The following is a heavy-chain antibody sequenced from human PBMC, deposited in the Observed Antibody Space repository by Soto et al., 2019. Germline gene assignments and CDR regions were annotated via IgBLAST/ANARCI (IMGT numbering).Heavy chain of an antibody. CDR2: ISAYNGNT. D-gene: IGHD6-13*01. CDR3: ARDQRRRYSSSWYAFDI. Sequence: ASVKVSCKASGYTFTSYGISWVRQAPGQGLEWMGWISAYNGNTNYAQKLQGRVTMTTDTSTSTAYMELRSLRSDDTAVYYCARDQRRRYSSSWYAFDIWGQGTMVTVSS. J-gene: IGHJ3*02. CDR1: GYTFTSYG. V-gene: IGHV1-18*01.